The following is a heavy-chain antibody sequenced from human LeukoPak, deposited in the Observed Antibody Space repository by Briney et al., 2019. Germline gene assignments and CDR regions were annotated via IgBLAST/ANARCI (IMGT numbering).Heavy chain of an antibody. J-gene: IGHJ2*01. Sequence: SETLSLTCTVSGGSISSSSYYWGWIRQPPGKGLEWIGSIYYSGSPNYNPSLKGRVTMSLDTSKNQFSLKLRSVTAADTAVYYCATRPKFMSTYFDLWGRGTLVTVSS. D-gene: IGHD5/OR15-5a*01. CDR3: ATRPKFMSTYFDL. CDR2: IYYSGSP. CDR1: GGSISSSSYY. V-gene: IGHV4-39*07.